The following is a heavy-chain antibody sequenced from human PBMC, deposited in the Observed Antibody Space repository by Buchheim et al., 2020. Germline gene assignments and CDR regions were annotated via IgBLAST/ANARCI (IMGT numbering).Heavy chain of an antibody. V-gene: IGHV5-51*01. CDR3: ARLRLGIAEYNYYYYYGMDV. D-gene: IGHD6-13*01. CDR1: GYSFTSYW. CDR2: IYPGDSDN. Sequence: EVQLVQSGAEVKKPGESLKISCKGSGYSFTSYWIGWVRQMPGKGLEWMGIIYPGDSDNRYSPSFQGQVTISADKSISNAYPQWSSLKASDTAMYYCARLRLGIAEYNYYYYYGMDVWGQGTT. J-gene: IGHJ6*02.